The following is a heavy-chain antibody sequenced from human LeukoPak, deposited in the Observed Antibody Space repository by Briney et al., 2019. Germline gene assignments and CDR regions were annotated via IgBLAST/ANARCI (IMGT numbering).Heavy chain of an antibody. CDR1: GFTFSSYS. Sequence: GGSLRLSCAVSGFTFSSYSMNWVRQAPGKGLEWVAVISYDGSNKYYADSVKGRFTISRDNSKNTLYLQMNSLRAEDTAVYYCAKDPLDYGGNGEGYYFDYWGQGTLVTVSS. D-gene: IGHD4-23*01. CDR2: ISYDGSNK. CDR3: AKDPLDYGGNGEGYYFDY. V-gene: IGHV3-30*18. J-gene: IGHJ4*02.